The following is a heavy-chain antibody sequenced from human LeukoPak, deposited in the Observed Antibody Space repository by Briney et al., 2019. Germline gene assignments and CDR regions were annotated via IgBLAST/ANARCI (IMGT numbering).Heavy chain of an antibody. J-gene: IGHJ6*02. CDR2: IYYSGST. D-gene: IGHD5-12*01. CDR3: ARVGGGYAFYYYYGMDV. CDR1: GGSISSYY. V-gene: IGHV4-59*01. Sequence: SETLSLTCTVSGGSISSYYWSWIRQPPGKRLEWCGYIYYSGSTNYNPSLKSRVTISVDTSKNQFSLKLSSVTAADTAVYYCARVGGGYAFYYYYGMDVWGQGTTVTVSS.